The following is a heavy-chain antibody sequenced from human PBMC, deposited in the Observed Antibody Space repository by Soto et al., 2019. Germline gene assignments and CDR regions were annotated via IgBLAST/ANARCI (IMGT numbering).Heavy chain of an antibody. CDR3: AKGGASNYESIYYYYYIDV. J-gene: IGHJ6*03. Sequence: GGSLRLSCAASGFTFSSYGMHWVRQAPGKGLEWVAVISYDGSNKYYADSVKGRFTISRDNSKNTLYLQMNSLRAEDTAVYYCAKGGASNYESIYYYYYIDVWGKGTTVTVSS. V-gene: IGHV3-30*18. CDR1: GFTFSSYG. CDR2: ISYDGSNK. D-gene: IGHD4-4*01.